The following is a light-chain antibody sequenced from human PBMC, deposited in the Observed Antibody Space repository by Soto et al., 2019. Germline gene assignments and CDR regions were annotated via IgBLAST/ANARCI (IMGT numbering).Light chain of an antibody. V-gene: IGLV2-14*01. CDR3: SSYATISTLV. CDR2: GGT. Sequence: QSALTQPASVSGSPGQSITISCTGSSSDVGGYDYVSLDQQPPGKVPKLIIFGGTKRPLGVSNRFSGSKSGNTASLTISGLQAEDGADYYCSSYATISTLVFGGGTKLTVL. CDR1: SSDVGGYDY. J-gene: IGLJ2*01.